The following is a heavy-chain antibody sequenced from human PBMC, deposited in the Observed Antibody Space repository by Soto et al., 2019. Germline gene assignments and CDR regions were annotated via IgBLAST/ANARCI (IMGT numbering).Heavy chain of an antibody. Sequence: XESLQICCKVSGFTFSNYALHWVRQAPGKGLEWVSLISYDGSETYYADSVKGRFTISRDDSMSTLHLEMNSLRGDDTAIYYCARGTDTIGLPTYLDYWGQGTLVTVSS. CDR2: ISYDGSET. CDR3: ARGTDTIGLPTYLDY. J-gene: IGHJ4*02. V-gene: IGHV3-30*04. D-gene: IGHD3-10*01. CDR1: GFTFSNYA.